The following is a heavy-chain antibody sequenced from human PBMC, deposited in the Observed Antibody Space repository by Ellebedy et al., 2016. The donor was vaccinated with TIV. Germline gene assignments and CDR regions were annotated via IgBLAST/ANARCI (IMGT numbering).Heavy chain of an antibody. D-gene: IGHD5/OR15-5a*01. CDR2: IYHSGII. J-gene: IGHJ5*02. V-gene: IGHV4-38-2*02. CDR1: GYSISSGYY. Sequence: MPSETLSLTCTVSGYSISSGYYWVWIRQPPGKGLEWIGSIYHSGIIYYNPSLKSRVTISVDTSENHFSLKLSSVTAADTAVYYCARDAMSYRFDPWGQGTLVTVSS. CDR3: ARDAMSYRFDP.